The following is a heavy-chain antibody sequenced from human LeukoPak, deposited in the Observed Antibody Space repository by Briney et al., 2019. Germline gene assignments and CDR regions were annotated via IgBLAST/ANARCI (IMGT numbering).Heavy chain of an antibody. D-gene: IGHD6-19*01. CDR2: INWNGGST. J-gene: IGHJ4*02. Sequence: GGSLRLSCAVSGFTFSSYAMNWVRQAPGKGLEWVSGINWNGGSTGYADSVKGRFTISRDNAKNSLYLQMNSLRAEDTALYYCAGGDRNGWYFDYWGQGTLVTVSS. V-gene: IGHV3-20*04. CDR1: GFTFSSYA. CDR3: AGGDRNGWYFDY.